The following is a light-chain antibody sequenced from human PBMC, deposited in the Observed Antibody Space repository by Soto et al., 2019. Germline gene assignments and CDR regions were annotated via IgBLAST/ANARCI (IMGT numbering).Light chain of an antibody. CDR1: SSNIGSNT. CDR2: AND. CDR3: AAWDDSLDGVV. V-gene: IGLV1-44*01. J-gene: IGLJ2*01. Sequence: QSVLTQPPSASGTPGQTFTISCSGSSSNIGSNTVSWYQQLPGTAPKLLIYANDQRPSGVPDRFSGSKSGTSASLAISGLQSEHEADYSCAAWDDSLDGVVFGGGTQLTVL.